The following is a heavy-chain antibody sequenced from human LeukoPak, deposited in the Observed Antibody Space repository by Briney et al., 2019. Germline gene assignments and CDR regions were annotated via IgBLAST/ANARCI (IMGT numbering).Heavy chain of an antibody. CDR3: ARMSYIVVVPAAMRGGYFDY. D-gene: IGHD2-2*01. V-gene: IGHV1-2*02. CDR1: GYSFTGYF. CDR2: INPNSGGT. Sequence: ASVKVSCKASGYSFTGYFMHWLRQAPGQGLEWMGWINPNSGGTNYAQKFQGRVTMTRDTSISTAYMDLSRLRSDDTAVYYCARMSYIVVVPAAMRGGYFDYWGQGTLVTVSS. J-gene: IGHJ4*02.